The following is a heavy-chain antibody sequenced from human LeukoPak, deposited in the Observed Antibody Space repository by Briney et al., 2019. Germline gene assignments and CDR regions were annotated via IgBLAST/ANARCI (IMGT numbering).Heavy chain of an antibody. CDR2: IYSGGTT. J-gene: IGHJ6*02. CDR1: GITVSSNY. V-gene: IGHV3-53*01. CDR3: ARDPRTTGKSNYGMDV. D-gene: IGHD4-17*01. Sequence: PGGSLRLSCAASGITVSSNYMSWVRRPPGKGLEWVSIIYSGGTTYYADSVQGRFTISRDNSKNTVYLQMNSLRVEDTAVYYCARDPRTTGKSNYGMDVWGQGTTVTVSS.